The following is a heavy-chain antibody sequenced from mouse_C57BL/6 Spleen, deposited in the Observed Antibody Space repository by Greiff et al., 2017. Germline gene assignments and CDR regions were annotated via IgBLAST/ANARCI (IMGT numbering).Heavy chain of an antibody. CDR1: GYTFTDYY. Sequence: QVQLQQSGAELVRPGASVKLSCKASGYTFTDYYINWVKQRPGQGLEWIARIYPGSGNTYYNEKFKGKATLTAEKSSSTADMQLSSPTSEDSAVYFCARSRAQANYAMDYWGQGTSVTVSS. J-gene: IGHJ4*01. CDR2: IYPGSGNT. V-gene: IGHV1-76*01. CDR3: ARSRAQANYAMDY. D-gene: IGHD3-2*02.